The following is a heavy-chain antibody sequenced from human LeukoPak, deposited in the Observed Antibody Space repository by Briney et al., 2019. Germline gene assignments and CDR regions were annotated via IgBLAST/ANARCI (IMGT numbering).Heavy chain of an antibody. V-gene: IGHV4-39*01. Sequence: PSETLSLTCTVSGGSISSSSYYWGWIRQPPGKGLEWIGSIYYSGSTYYNPSLKSRVTISVDTSKNQFSLKLSSVTAADTAVYYCARRIAARPRIFDYWGQGTLVTVSS. J-gene: IGHJ4*02. CDR3: ARRIAARPRIFDY. D-gene: IGHD6-6*01. CDR1: GGSISSSSYY. CDR2: IYYSGST.